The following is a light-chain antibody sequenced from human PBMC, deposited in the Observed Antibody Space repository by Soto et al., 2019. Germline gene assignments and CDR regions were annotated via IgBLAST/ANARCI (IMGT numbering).Light chain of an antibody. J-gene: IGLJ3*02. CDR2: EVN. CDR3: CSYASSFTGL. CDR1: SSDVGSYNL. Sequence: QSVLTQPASVSGSPGQSITISCTGTSSDVGSYNLVSWYQQHPGKAPKLIIYEVNKRPSGVSNRFSGSKSGNTASLTISGVLAEDEADYYCCSYASSFTGLFGGGTKLTVL. V-gene: IGLV2-23*02.